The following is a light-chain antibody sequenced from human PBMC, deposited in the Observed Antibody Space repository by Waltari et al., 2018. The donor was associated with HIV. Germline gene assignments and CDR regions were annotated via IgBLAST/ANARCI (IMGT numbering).Light chain of an antibody. Sequence: VLTQPPSVSGAPGQRVTISCTRSSSNIGATYAVHWYQQLPGTAPKLLIYANNNRPSGVPDRFSGSKSGTSASLAITGLQAEDEADYYCQSYDSTLRVVFGGGTKLTVL. CDR3: QSYDSTLRVV. CDR1: SSNIGATYA. J-gene: IGLJ2*01. V-gene: IGLV1-40*01. CDR2: ANN.